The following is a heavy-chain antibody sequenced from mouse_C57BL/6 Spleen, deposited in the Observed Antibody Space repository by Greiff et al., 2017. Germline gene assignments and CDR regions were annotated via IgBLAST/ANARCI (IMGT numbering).Heavy chain of an antibody. CDR2: IDPENGDT. V-gene: IGHV14-4*01. Sequence: EVQLQESGAELVRPGASVKLSCTASGFNIKDDYMHWVKQRPEQGLEWIGWIDPENGDTEYASKFQGKATITADTSSNTAYLQLSSLTSEDTAVYYCTSLSSGYGGYWGQGTTLTVSS. D-gene: IGHD3-2*02. CDR1: GFNIKDDY. CDR3: TSLSSGYGGY. J-gene: IGHJ2*01.